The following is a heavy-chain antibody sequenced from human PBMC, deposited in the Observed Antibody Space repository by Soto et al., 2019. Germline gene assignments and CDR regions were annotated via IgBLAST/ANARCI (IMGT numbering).Heavy chain of an antibody. Sequence: ASVKVSCKASGFTFTSSAVQWVRQARGQRLEWIGWIVVGSGNTNYAQKFQERVTITRDMSTSTAYMELSSLRSEDTAVYYCAAYYDSSGSPNYYYGMDVWGQGTTVTVSS. V-gene: IGHV1-58*01. J-gene: IGHJ6*02. CDR1: GFTFTSSA. CDR2: IVVGSGNT. CDR3: AAYYDSSGSPNYYYGMDV. D-gene: IGHD3-22*01.